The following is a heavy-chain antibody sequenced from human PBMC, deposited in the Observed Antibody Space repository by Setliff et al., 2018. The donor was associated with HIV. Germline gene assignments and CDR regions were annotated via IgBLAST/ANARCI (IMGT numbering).Heavy chain of an antibody. V-gene: IGHV3-30*02. CDR3: AKDLGRVDWFDP. D-gene: IGHD1-26*01. CDR2: IRNDGSTT. Sequence: PGESLRLSCAASGFTFSSDGMHWVRQAPGKGLEWVGFIRNDGSTTDYADSVKGRFTISRDNSKDTLYLQLNSLRAEDTAVYYCAKDLGRVDWFDPWGQGTLVTVSS. CDR1: GFTFSSDG. J-gene: IGHJ5*02.